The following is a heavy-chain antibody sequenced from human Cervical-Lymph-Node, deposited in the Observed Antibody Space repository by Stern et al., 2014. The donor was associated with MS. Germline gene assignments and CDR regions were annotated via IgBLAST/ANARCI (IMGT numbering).Heavy chain of an antibody. V-gene: IGHV4-39*01. CDR3: ARHDGWLPHY. CDR2: IYYSGTT. D-gene: IGHD5-12*01. J-gene: IGHJ4*02. Sequence: QVQLQESGPGLVKPSETLSLTCSVSGGSISRSTYYWGWIRQPPGKGLEWIGSIYYSGTTYYNPSLKSRVTIDTSTNQLPLRLTPVTAADTAVYYCARHDGWLPHYWSQGTLVTVSS. CDR1: GGSISRSTYY.